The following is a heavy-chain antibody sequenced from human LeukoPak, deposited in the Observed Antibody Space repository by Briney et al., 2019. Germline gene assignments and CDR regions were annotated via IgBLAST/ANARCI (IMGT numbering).Heavy chain of an antibody. Sequence: GGSLRLSCAASGFTFSNAWMNWVRQAPGKGLEWVANIKQDGSEEYYVDSVKGRFTISRDNAKNSLYLQMNSLGAEDTAVYYCARARYGDYYLDYWGQGTLVTVSS. V-gene: IGHV3-7*01. CDR3: ARARYGDYYLDY. D-gene: IGHD4-17*01. CDR1: GFTFSNAW. CDR2: IKQDGSEE. J-gene: IGHJ4*02.